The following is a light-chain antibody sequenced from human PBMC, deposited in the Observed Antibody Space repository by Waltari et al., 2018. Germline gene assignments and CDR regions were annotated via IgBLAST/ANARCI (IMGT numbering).Light chain of an antibody. J-gene: IGLJ2*01. CDR3: SSYGGKNNLI. V-gene: IGLV2-8*01. CDR1: PSDIGGYKF. Sequence: QSALTQPPSASGSPGQSVTISCTGTPSDIGGYKFVSWFQQHPGKAPKLVIYDVSERPSGVTDRFSGSKSGSTATLTVSGLQAEDEADYYCSSYGGKNNLIFGGGTTLTVL. CDR2: DVS.